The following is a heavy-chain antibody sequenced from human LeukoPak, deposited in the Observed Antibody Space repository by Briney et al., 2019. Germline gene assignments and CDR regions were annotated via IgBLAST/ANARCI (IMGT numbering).Heavy chain of an antibody. CDR2: IYYTGST. CDR1: GASISSSF. D-gene: IGHD5/OR15-5a*01. J-gene: IGHJ5*02. V-gene: IGHV4-59*01. CDR3: ARRMTVSATNWFDP. Sequence: PSETLSLTSTVSGASISSSFWTWIRQSPGKGLEWLAYIYYTGSTNLNPSLKSRLTISVDTSKNQFSLRLSSVTAADTAIYYCARRMTVSATNWFDPWGQGTLVTVSS.